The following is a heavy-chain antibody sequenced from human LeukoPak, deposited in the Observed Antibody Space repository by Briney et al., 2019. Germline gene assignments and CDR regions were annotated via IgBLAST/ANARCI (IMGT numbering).Heavy chain of an antibody. CDR2: ISAYNGNT. Sequence: ASVKVSCKASGYTFTSYGISWVRQAPGQGLEWMGWISAYNGNTNYAQKLQGRVTMTTDTSTSTAYMELRSLRSDDTAVYYCARGSLDDYGDYGVDYWGQGTLVTVSS. V-gene: IGHV1-18*01. CDR1: GYTFTSYG. D-gene: IGHD4-17*01. J-gene: IGHJ4*02. CDR3: ARGSLDDYGDYGVDY.